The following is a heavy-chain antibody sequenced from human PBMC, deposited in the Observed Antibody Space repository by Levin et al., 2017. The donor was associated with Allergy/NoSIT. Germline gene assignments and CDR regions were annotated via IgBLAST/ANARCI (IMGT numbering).Heavy chain of an antibody. J-gene: IGHJ4*02. D-gene: IGHD5-12*01. CDR2: IWYDGSNK. CDR3: ARGSSRGRGYSGYDAPGFDY. Sequence: GGSLRLSCAASGFTFSSYGMHWVRQAPGKGLEWVAVIWYDGSNKYYADSVKGRFTISRDNSKNTLYLQMNSLRAEDTAVYYCARGSSRGRGYSGYDAPGFDYWGQGTLVTVSS. CDR1: GFTFSSYG. V-gene: IGHV3-33*01.